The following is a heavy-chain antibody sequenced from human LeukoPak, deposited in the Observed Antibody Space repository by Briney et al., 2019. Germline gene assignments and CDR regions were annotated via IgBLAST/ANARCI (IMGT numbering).Heavy chain of an antibody. D-gene: IGHD2-8*02. J-gene: IGHJ6*02. V-gene: IGHV3-7*01. CDR1: GFTIGNSW. Sequence: GGSLSLSCASSGFTIGNSWMSWVRQAPGKGLEWVANIKVDGSEKYYVDSVKGRFTISRDNAKNSLYVQMNSLRAEDTAVYYCARDSYVLGDYHVMDVWGQGPTVTVSS. CDR2: IKVDGSEK. CDR3: ARDSYVLGDYHVMDV.